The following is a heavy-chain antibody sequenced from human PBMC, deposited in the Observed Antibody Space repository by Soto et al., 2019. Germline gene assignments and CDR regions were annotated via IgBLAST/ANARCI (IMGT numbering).Heavy chain of an antibody. CDR3: ARVSRFGELSLPYWYYGMDV. D-gene: IGHD3-10*01. J-gene: IGHJ6*02. CDR2: ISSGSSYM. V-gene: IGHV3-21*01. Sequence: PSETLSLSWAASGFTFSSYAMHWVRQAPGKGLEWVSSISSGSSYMFYADSVKGRFTVSRDNAKNSLYLQMNSLRAEDTAVYYCARVSRFGELSLPYWYYGMDVWGQGTTVTVSS. CDR1: GFTFSSYA.